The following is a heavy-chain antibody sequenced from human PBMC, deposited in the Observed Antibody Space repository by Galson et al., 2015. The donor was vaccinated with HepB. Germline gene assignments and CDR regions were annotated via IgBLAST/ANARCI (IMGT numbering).Heavy chain of an antibody. CDR3: ASPHAIRSCSSTRCHGY. J-gene: IGHJ4*02. Sequence: SLRLSCAASGFTFSSYAMTWVRQAPGKGLEWVSIIDSGSTTYYADSVKGRFTISRDNSKSTLYLHMNSLRAEDTAVYYCASPHAIRSCSSTRCHGYWGQGTLVTVSS. D-gene: IGHD2-2*01. CDR2: IDSGSTT. CDR1: GFTFSSYA. V-gene: IGHV3-23*01.